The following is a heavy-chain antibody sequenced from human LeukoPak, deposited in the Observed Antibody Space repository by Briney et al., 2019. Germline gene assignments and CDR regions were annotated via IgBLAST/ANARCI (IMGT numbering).Heavy chain of an antibody. J-gene: IGHJ5*02. CDR1: RDTFGTFG. D-gene: IGHD3-10*01. Sequence: SVKVSCKASRDTFGTFGITWVRPALGQGLEWMGGFNPIFGSAQYAQKFQGRVTITMDVSARTVYMELSSLRSEDTTIYYCARDFGSGVFDPWGQGTLVTVSS. V-gene: IGHV1-69*05. CDR2: FNPIFGSA. CDR3: ARDFGSGVFDP.